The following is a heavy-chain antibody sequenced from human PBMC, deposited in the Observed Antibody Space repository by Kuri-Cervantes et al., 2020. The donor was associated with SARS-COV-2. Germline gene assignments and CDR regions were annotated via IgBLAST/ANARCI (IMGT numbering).Heavy chain of an antibody. J-gene: IGHJ3*02. CDR2: IYHSGST. Sequence: ESLKISCAVSGYSISSGYYWGWIRQPPGKGLEWIGSIYHSGSTYYNPSLKSRVTISVDTSKNQFSLKLSSVTAADTAVYYCARYYLHSVVVVAENAFDIWGQGTMVTVSS. V-gene: IGHV4-38-2*01. CDR1: GYSISSGYY. D-gene: IGHD2-15*01. CDR3: ARYYLHSVVVVAENAFDI.